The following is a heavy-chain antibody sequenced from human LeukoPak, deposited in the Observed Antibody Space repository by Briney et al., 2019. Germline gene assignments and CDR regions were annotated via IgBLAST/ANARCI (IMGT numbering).Heavy chain of an antibody. CDR2: IYYSGST. D-gene: IGHD3-3*01. Sequence: SETLSLICTVSGGSISSSSYYWGWIRQPPGKGLEWIGSIYYSGSTYYNPSLKSRVTISVDTSKNQFSLKLSSVTAADTAVYYCARHDYDFWSGRNWFDPWGQGTLVTVSS. V-gene: IGHV4-39*01. CDR3: ARHDYDFWSGRNWFDP. CDR1: GGSISSSSYY. J-gene: IGHJ5*02.